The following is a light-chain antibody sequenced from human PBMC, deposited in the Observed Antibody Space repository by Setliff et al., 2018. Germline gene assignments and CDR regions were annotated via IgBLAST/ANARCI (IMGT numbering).Light chain of an antibody. CDR1: SSDVGSYNT. J-gene: IGLJ1*01. Sequence: QSALTQPASVSGSPGQTITISCTGTSSDVGSYNTVSWYQQHPGKAPKLMIYEVSKRPSGVSNRFSGSKSGNTASLTISGLQAEDEADYYCCSYAGSSTFGPYVFGTGTKGTVL. CDR2: EVS. CDR3: CSYAGSSTFGPYV. V-gene: IGLV2-23*02.